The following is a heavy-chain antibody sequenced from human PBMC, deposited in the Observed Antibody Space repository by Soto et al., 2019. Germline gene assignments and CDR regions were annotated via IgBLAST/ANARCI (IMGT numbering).Heavy chain of an antibody. CDR2: FDPEDGET. D-gene: IGHD6-19*01. V-gene: IGHV1-24*01. J-gene: IGHJ6*02. Sequence: ASVKVSCKVSGYTLPDFSMHWVRQAPGKGLEWMGGFDPEDGETIYAQKFQGRVTMTEDTSTDTAYMELSSLRSEDTAVYYCATTIAVAGNYYYYYGMDVWGQGTTVTVSS. CDR1: GYTLPDFS. CDR3: ATTIAVAGNYYYYYGMDV.